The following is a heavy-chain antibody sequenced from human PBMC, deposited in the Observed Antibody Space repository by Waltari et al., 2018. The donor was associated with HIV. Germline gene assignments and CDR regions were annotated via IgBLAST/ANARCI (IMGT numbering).Heavy chain of an antibody. D-gene: IGHD1-26*01. Sequence: QVQVVESGGSLVQPGWSRRLSCAASGFSLSSYGMHRVRQAPGKGLEWVALIWYDGSKKYYGDSVKGRFTIFSDKSKNTVFLQMTRLRVEDTATYYCARGEGGYTYGYNWLDLWGQGTVVTVSS. J-gene: IGHJ5*02. V-gene: IGHV3-33*01. CDR1: GFSLSSYG. CDR2: IWYDGSKK. CDR3: ARGEGGYTYGYNWLDL.